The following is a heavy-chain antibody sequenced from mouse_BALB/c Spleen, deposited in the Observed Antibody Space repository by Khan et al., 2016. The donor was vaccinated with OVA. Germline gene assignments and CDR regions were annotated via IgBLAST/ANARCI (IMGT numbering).Heavy chain of an antibody. CDR3: ARVGYNGTMDC. J-gene: IGHJ4*01. D-gene: IGHD2-14*01. V-gene: IGHV9-3-1*01. Sequence: QIQLVQSGPELKKPGETVQISCKASGFTFTNYGMNWVKQAPGKGLKWMGWINTYTGEPTFADDFKGRFAFSLETSASTAYLQINSLKNEDTATLFCARVGYNGTMDCWGQGTSVTVSS. CDR1: GFTFTNYG. CDR2: INTYTGEP.